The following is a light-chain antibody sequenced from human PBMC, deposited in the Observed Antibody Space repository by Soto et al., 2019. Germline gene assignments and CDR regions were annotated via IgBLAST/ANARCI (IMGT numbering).Light chain of an antibody. CDR2: KAS. CDR3: QHMAT. V-gene: IGKV1-5*03. Sequence: DIQMTQSPSTLSASVGDRVTITCRASQRISASLAWYQQKPGKAPKPLIYKASSLETGVPSRFSGSGSGTEFTLTISSLQPDDFATYFCQHMATFGQGTKVEIK. CDR1: QRISAS. J-gene: IGKJ1*01.